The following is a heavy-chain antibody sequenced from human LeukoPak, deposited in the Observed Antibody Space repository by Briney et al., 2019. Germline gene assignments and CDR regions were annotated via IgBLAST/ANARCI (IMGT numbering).Heavy chain of an antibody. CDR1: GFTFSSYA. CDR2: IRYDGSNK. Sequence: GGSLRLSCAASGFTFSSYAMHWVRQAPGKGLEWVAFIRYDGSNKYYADSVKGRFTISRDNSKNTLYLQMNSLRAEDTAVYYCAKEGYYYDSSGYYYWGQGTLVTVSS. V-gene: IGHV3-30*02. J-gene: IGHJ4*02. D-gene: IGHD3-22*01. CDR3: AKEGYYYDSSGYYY.